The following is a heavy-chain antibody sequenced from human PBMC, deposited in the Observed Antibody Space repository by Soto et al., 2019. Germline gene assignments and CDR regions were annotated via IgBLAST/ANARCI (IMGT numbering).Heavy chain of an antibody. Sequence: QVQLQQWGSGLLKPADTLSLTCAVYGGSFSGYYWTWIRQPPGTGLEWIGEINHSGSTNYNPSLKSRVTISVDTSKNQFSLKLTSVTSADTAVYYCARDKITGLFTYWGQGTLVTVSS. J-gene: IGHJ4*02. CDR2: INHSGST. V-gene: IGHV4-34*01. CDR1: GGSFSGYY. CDR3: ARDKITGLFTY. D-gene: IGHD2-8*02.